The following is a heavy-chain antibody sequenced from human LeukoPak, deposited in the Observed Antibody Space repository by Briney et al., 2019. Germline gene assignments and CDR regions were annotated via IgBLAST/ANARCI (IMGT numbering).Heavy chain of an antibody. J-gene: IGHJ6*02. V-gene: IGHV3-23*01. CDR3: AREWGTVTTYYGMDV. Sequence: GGSLRLSCAASGLTFRSYAMGWVRQAPGKGLEGVSTISGSGGSTYYADSVKGRFTISRDNSKNTLYLQMNSLRAEDTAVYYCAREWGTVTTYYGMDVWGQGTTVTVSS. CDR2: ISGSGGST. CDR1: GLTFRSYA. D-gene: IGHD4-11*01.